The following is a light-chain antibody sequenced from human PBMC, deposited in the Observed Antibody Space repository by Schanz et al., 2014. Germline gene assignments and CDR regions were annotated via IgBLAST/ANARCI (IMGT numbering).Light chain of an antibody. V-gene: IGLV1-40*01. J-gene: IGLJ2*01. CDR1: SSNIGAGYD. CDR2: ENK. Sequence: QSVLTQPPSVSGAPGQRVTVSCTGGSSNIGAGYDVHWYQQLPGTAPRLLMFENKHRPSGVPDRFSGSKSGTSASLAITGLQAEDEADYYCQSYDSSLSGPVFGGGTKLTVL. CDR3: QSYDSSLSGPV.